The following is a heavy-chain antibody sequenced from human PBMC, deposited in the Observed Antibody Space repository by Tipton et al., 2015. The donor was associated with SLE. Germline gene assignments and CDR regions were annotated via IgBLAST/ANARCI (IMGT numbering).Heavy chain of an antibody. V-gene: IGHV4-34*04. Sequence: GLVKPSETLSLTCAVYGESFSGYYWTWIRQPPGKGLEWIGEINHSGSTNHNPSLKSRATISVDTSKNQFSLRLNSVNAADTAVYYCARQNSSTYYWYFDLWGRGTLVTVSS. J-gene: IGHJ2*01. D-gene: IGHD6-13*01. CDR1: GESFSGYY. CDR3: ARQNSSTYYWYFDL. CDR2: INHSGST.